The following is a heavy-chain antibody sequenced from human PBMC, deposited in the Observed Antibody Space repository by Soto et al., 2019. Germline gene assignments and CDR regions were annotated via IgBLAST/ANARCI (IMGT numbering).Heavy chain of an antibody. J-gene: IGHJ5*02. CDR1: GFTFSSYA. Sequence: PGGSLRLSCAASGFTFSSYAMSWVRQAPGKGLEWVSAISGSGGGTYYADSVKGRFTISRDNSKNTLYLQMNSLRAEDTAIYYCTTDDPINRSWGQGTLVTVSS. CDR2: ISGSGGGT. V-gene: IGHV3-23*01. CDR3: TTDDPINRS.